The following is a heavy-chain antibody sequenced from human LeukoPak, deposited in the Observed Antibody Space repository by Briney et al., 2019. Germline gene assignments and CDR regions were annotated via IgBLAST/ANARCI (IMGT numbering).Heavy chain of an antibody. Sequence: SETLSLTCTVSGGSISSSSYYWGWIRQPPGKGLEWMGSIYYSGSTYYNPSLKSRVTISVDTSKNQFSLKLSSVTAADTAVYYCASLLRYFDWLLHNDAFDIWGQGTMVTVSS. CDR2: IYYSGST. V-gene: IGHV4-39*07. D-gene: IGHD3-9*01. CDR3: ASLLRYFDWLLHNDAFDI. J-gene: IGHJ3*02. CDR1: GGSISSSSYY.